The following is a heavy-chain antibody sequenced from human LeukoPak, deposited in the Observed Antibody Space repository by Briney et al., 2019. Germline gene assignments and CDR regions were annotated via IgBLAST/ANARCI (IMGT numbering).Heavy chain of an antibody. CDR1: GFTFSSYA. J-gene: IGHJ5*02. Sequence: GGSLRLSCAASGFTFSSYAMHWVRQAPGKGLEWVAVISYDGSNKYYADSVKGRFTISRDNSKNTLYLQMNSLRAEDTAVYYCAKDKVGATNLNWFDPWGQGTLVTVSS. CDR2: ISYDGSNK. CDR3: AKDKVGATNLNWFDP. D-gene: IGHD1-26*01. V-gene: IGHV3-30-3*01.